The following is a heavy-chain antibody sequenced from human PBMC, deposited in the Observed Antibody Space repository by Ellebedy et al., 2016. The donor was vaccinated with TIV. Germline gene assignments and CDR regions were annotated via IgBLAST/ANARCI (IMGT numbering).Heavy chain of an antibody. V-gene: IGHV3-74*01. Sequence: GESLKISCAASGFTFSSYWKHWVRHAPGKGLVWVSRIGPDGSSTGYADSVKGRFPISSDHAKNTLSLQMNSLRVEDTAVYYCARGTTGTGGYFDYWGQGTLVTVSS. CDR1: GFTFSSYW. CDR2: IGPDGSST. J-gene: IGHJ4*02. D-gene: IGHD1-1*01. CDR3: ARGTTGTGGYFDY.